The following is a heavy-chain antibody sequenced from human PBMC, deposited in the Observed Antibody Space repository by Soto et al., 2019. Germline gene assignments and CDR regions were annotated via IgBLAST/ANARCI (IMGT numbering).Heavy chain of an antibody. CDR2: IWYDGSNK. V-gene: IGHV3-33*01. CDR1: GFTFSSYG. CDR3: ARDYYDFWSGYYWADYYYGMDV. D-gene: IGHD3-3*01. Sequence: GGSLRLSCAASGFTFSSYGMHWVRQAPGKGLEWVAVIWYDGSNKYYADSVKGRFTISRDNSKNTLYLQMNSLRAEDTAVYYCARDYYDFWSGYYWADYYYGMDVWGQGTTVTVSS. J-gene: IGHJ6*02.